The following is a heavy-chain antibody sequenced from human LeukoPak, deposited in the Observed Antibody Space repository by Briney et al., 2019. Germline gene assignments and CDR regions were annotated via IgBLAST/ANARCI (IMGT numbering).Heavy chain of an antibody. CDR1: GASISSYY. D-gene: IGHD6-13*01. J-gene: IGHJ6*02. Sequence: SETLSLTCTVSGASISSYYWSWIRQPPGKGLEWIGYISYSGSTNYNPSLKSRVAISVDTSKNQFSLNLSSVTAADTAVYYCARHVYSSSWYIYYYGLDVWGQGTTVTVSS. CDR2: ISYSGST. CDR3: ARHVYSSSWYIYYYGLDV. V-gene: IGHV4-59*08.